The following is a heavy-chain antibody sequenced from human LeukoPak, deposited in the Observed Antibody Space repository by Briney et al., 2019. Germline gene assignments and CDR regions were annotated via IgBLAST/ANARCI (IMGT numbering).Heavy chain of an antibody. CDR1: GGSISSYY. CDR2: IYYSGST. CDR3: ARLHSSGWYWEYYFDY. D-gene: IGHD6-19*01. V-gene: IGHV4-59*01. J-gene: IGHJ4*02. Sequence: SETLSLTCTVSGGSISSYYWSWIRQPPGKGLEWIGDIYYSGSTNYNPSLKSRVTISVDTSKNQFSLKLSSVTAADTAVYYCARLHSSGWYWEYYFDYWGQGTLVTVSS.